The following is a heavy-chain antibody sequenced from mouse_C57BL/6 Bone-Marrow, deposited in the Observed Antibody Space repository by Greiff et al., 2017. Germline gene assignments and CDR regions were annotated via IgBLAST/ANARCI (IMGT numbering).Heavy chain of an antibody. J-gene: IGHJ3*01. D-gene: IGHD3-2*02. CDR3: ARDNLPRLRGWWFAY. Sequence: QVQLQQPGAELVKPGASVKLSCKASGYTFTSYWMQWVKQRPGQGLEWIGEIDPSDSYTNYNQKLKGKATLTVDTSSSTAYMQLSSLTSEDSAVYYCARDNLPRLRGWWFAYWGQGTLVTVSA. CDR2: IDPSDSYT. CDR1: GYTFTSYW. V-gene: IGHV1-50*01.